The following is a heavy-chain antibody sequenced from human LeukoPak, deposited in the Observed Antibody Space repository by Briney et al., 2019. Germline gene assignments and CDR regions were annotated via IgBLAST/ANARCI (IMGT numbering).Heavy chain of an antibody. J-gene: IGHJ4*03. CDR3: ARVKARPYSRSWSFFEN. Sequence: SETLSLTCAVCGGSLSGYYWSWTRHPPGKGLEWIGDIKHSGSTYTNPTLKSRVTISVDTSKSQFSPRQSSVSAADTAVYFCARVKARPYSRSWSFFENCGDGSLGSVSS. D-gene: IGHD6-13*01. V-gene: IGHV4-34*01. CDR1: GGSLSGYY. CDR2: IKHSGST.